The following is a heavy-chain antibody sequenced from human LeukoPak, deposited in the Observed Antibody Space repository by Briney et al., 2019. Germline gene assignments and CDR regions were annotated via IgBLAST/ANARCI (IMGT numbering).Heavy chain of an antibody. CDR1: GGTFSSYA. CDR3: ARDYVRGYSSTTPRYYYGMDV. D-gene: IGHD6-13*01. CDR2: IIPIFCTA. J-gene: IGHJ6*02. Sequence: GGSVNVSCKASGGTFSSYAISWVRQAPGQGLEWMGGIIPIFCTANYAQKFQGRVTITADESTSTAYMELSSLRSEDTAVYYCARDYVRGYSSTTPRYYYGMDVWGQGTTVTVSS. V-gene: IGHV1-69*01.